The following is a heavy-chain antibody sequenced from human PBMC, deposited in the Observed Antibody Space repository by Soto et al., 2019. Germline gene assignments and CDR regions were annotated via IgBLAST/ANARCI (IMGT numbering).Heavy chain of an antibody. V-gene: IGHV3-13*01. CDR2: IGTAGDT. Sequence: GGSLRLSCAASGFTFSSYDMHWVRQATGKGLEWVSAIGTAGDTYYPGSVKGRFTISRENAKNSLYLQMNSLRAGDTAVYYCARGDLGIAARSPTNHAFDIWGQGTMVTVSS. CDR3: ARGDLGIAARSPTNHAFDI. CDR1: GFTFSSYD. D-gene: IGHD6-6*01. J-gene: IGHJ3*02.